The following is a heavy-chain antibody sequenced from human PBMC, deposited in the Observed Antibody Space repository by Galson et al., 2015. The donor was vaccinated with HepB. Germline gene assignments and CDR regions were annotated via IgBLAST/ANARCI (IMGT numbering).Heavy chain of an antibody. V-gene: IGHV1-46*01. CDR3: AREGLTLKHFDY. CDR2: INPRDSST. J-gene: IGHJ4*02. CDR1: GPTFTSNY. D-gene: IGHD4/OR15-4a*01. Sequence: SVKVSCKAAGPTFTSNYIHCVRQAPGQGLEWMGLINPRDSSTDYAQKFQGRVTVTRDTSTSTIYMELSSLTSEDTAVYYCAREGLTLKHFDYWGQGTLVTVSS.